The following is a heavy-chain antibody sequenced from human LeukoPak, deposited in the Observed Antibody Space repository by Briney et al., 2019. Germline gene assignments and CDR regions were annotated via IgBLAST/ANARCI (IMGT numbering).Heavy chain of an antibody. D-gene: IGHD6-19*01. J-gene: IGHJ4*02. CDR2: ISGSGGST. V-gene: IGHV3-23*01. CDR1: GFTFSSYA. CDR3: AKGGQQWLVRFLDY. Sequence: GGSLRLSCAASGFTFSSYAMSWVRQAPGKGLEWVSAISGSGGSTYYADSVKGRFTISRDNSKNTLYLQMNSLRAEDTAVYYCAKGGQQWLVRFLDYWGQGTLVTVSS.